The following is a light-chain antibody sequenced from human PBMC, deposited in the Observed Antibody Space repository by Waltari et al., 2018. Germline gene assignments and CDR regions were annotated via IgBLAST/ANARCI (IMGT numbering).Light chain of an antibody. CDR2: KAS. V-gene: IGKV1-5*03. CDR3: QHYNSYPLT. J-gene: IGKJ4*01. CDR1: QSISSW. Sequence: DIQMTQSPSTLSASVGDRVTITCRARQSISSWLAWYQQKPGKAPKLLIYKASSLESGVPSRFSGSGSGTEFTLTISSLQPDDFATYYCQHYNSYPLTFGGGTKVEIK.